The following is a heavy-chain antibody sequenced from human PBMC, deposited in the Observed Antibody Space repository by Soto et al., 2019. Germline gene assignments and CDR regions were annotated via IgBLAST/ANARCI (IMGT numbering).Heavy chain of an antibody. CDR3: ARDTHPMLRGNYYYGMDV. CDR2: IIPIFGTA. CDR1: GGTFSSYA. D-gene: IGHD2-15*01. J-gene: IGHJ6*02. V-gene: IGHV1-69*13. Sequence: GPSVKVSCKASGGTFSSYAISWVRQAPGQGLEWMGGIIPIFGTANYAQKFQGRVTITADESASTAYMELSSLRSEDTAVYDCARDTHPMLRGNYYYGMDVWGQGTTVTV.